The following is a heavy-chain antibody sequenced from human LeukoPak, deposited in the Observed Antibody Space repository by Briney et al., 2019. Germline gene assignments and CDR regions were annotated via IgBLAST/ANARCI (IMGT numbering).Heavy chain of an antibody. CDR3: ERDPTTLTTLRYVMDV. J-gene: IGHJ6*02. D-gene: IGHD1-14*01. Sequence: PSETLSLTCTVSGGSISSSSYYWGWIRQPPGKGLEWIGSIDYSGSTYYNPSLKSRVTISVNTTKNQFLLKLSSITAANAAEYYCERDPTTLTTLRYVMDVGGQGTTVTVS. V-gene: IGHV4-39*06. CDR2: IDYSGST. CDR1: GGSISSSSYY.